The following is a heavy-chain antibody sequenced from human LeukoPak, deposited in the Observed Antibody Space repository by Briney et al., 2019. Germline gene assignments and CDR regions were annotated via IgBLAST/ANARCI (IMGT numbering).Heavy chain of an antibody. CDR1: GGSFSGYY. D-gene: IGHD3-10*01. CDR3: ARRRLWFGELFPRYYFDY. J-gene: IGHJ4*02. CDR2: INHSGST. Sequence: SETLSLTCAVYGGSFSGYYWSWIRQPPGKGLEWIGEINHSGSTNYNPSLKSRVTISVDTSKNQFPLKLSSVTAADTAVYYCARRRLWFGELFPRYYFDYWGQGTLVTVSS. V-gene: IGHV4-34*01.